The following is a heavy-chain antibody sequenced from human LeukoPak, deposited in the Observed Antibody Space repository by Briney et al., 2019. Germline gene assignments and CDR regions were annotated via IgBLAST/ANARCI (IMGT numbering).Heavy chain of an antibody. CDR1: GYTFTGYY. J-gene: IGHJ4*02. D-gene: IGHD6-13*01. V-gene: IGHV1-2*06. CDR3: ARAKGVVAAAGTTYNY. CDR2: INPNSGGT. Sequence: ASVKVSCKXSGYTFTGYYMHWVRQAPGQGLEWMGRINPNSGGTNYSQKFQGRVIMTRDTSISTAYMELSRLRSDDTAVYYCARAKGVVAAAGTTYNYWGQGTLVTVSS.